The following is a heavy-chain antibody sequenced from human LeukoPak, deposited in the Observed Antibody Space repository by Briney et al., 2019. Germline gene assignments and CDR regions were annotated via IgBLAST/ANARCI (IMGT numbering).Heavy chain of an antibody. V-gene: IGHV1-8*01. CDR1: GYTFTGYD. Sequence: GASVKVSCKASGYTFTGYDTNWVRQATGQGLEWMGWMNPNTGDTGYAQKFQGRVTMTKNSSIDTAYMELSGLRSEDTAVYYCMRGSLSGSSRDYWGQGTLLTVSS. D-gene: IGHD1-26*01. J-gene: IGHJ4*02. CDR3: MRGSLSGSSRDY. CDR2: MNPNTGDT.